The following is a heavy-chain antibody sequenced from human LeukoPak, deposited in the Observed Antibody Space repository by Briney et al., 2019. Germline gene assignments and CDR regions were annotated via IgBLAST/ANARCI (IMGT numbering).Heavy chain of an antibody. CDR2: ISSSSSYI. CDR3: ARQMRYNSGYYGWFDP. J-gene: IGHJ5*02. Sequence: PGGSLRLSCAASGFTFSSYSMNWVRQAPGKGLEWVSSISSSSSYIYYADSVKGRFTISRDNAKNSLYLQMNSLRAEDTAVYYCARQMRYNSGYYGWFDPWGQGNLVTVSS. CDR1: GFTFSSYS. D-gene: IGHD3-22*01. V-gene: IGHV3-21*01.